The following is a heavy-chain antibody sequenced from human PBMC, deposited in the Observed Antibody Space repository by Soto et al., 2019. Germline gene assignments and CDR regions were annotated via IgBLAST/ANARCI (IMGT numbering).Heavy chain of an antibody. D-gene: IGHD2-21*02. CDR1: GDSFTENTW. CDR3: GKTDIPYVPADS. V-gene: IGHV4-4*02. Sequence: QVQLQESGPGLVKPSGTLSLTCAVSGDSFTENTWWTWVRQPPGKGLEWIGEISHSVTPHQRGTPNYNPSLKNRGAISEDHPQNLVSLSLTSVTAADTAVFFCGKTDIPYVPADSWGQGILVIVSS. CDR2: ISHSVTPHQRGTP. J-gene: IGHJ5*01.